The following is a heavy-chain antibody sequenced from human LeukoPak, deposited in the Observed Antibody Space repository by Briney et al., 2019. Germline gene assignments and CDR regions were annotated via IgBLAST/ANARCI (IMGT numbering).Heavy chain of an antibody. V-gene: IGHV3-23*01. J-gene: IGHJ3*02. CDR3: AKDRIAVAGAFDI. Sequence: GGSLRLSCAASGFTFSSYAMSWVRQAPGKGLEWVSAISGSGGSTYYADSVKGRFTVSRDNSKNTLYLQMNSLGAEDTAVYYCAKDRIAVAGAFDIWGQGTMVTVSS. CDR2: ISGSGGST. D-gene: IGHD6-19*01. CDR1: GFTFSSYA.